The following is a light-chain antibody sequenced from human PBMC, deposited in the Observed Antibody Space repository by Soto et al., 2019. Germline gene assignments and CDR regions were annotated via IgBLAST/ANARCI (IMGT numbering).Light chain of an antibody. J-gene: IGKJ1*01. CDR1: QTIDNT. V-gene: IGKV3-20*01. CDR3: QQYGSSPCT. Sequence: EVVLTQSPATLSLSPGERATLSCRASQTIDNTLAWYQQKPGQAPRLLIYGASSRATGIPDRFSGSGSGTDFTLTISRLEPEDFAVYYCQQYGSSPCTFGQGTKVDI. CDR2: GAS.